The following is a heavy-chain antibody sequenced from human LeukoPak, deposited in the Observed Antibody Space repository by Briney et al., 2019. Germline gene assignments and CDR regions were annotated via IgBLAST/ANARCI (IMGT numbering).Heavy chain of an antibody. J-gene: IGHJ4*02. Sequence: GGSLRLSCAASGFTFSSYAMHWVRQAPGKGLEYVSAISSNGGSTYYANSVKGRFTISRDNSKNTLYLQMGSLRAGDMAVYYCARVQSGSYSYWGQGTLVTVSS. D-gene: IGHD1-26*01. CDR2: ISSNGGST. CDR1: GFTFSSYA. V-gene: IGHV3-64*01. CDR3: ARVQSGSYSY.